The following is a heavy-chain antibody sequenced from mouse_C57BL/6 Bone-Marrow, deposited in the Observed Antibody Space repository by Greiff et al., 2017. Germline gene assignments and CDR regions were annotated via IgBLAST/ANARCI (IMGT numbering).Heavy chain of an antibody. CDR1: GYTFTDYE. Sequence: QVQLQQSGAELVRPGASVTLSCKASGYTFTDYEMHWVKQTPVHGLEWIGAIDPETGGTAYNQKFKGKAILTADKSSSTAYMELRSLTSEDSAVYYCTVLCYYGSSYYWGQGTTLTVSS. CDR3: TVLCYYGSSYY. D-gene: IGHD1-1*01. J-gene: IGHJ2*01. CDR2: IDPETGGT. V-gene: IGHV1-15*01.